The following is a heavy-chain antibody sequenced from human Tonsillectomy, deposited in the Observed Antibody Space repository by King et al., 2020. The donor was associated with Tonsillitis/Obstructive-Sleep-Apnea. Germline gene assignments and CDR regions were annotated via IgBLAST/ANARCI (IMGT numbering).Heavy chain of an antibody. V-gene: IGHV3-33*01. Sequence: VQLVESGGGVVQPGRSLRLSCAASAFTFSSYGMHWVRQAPGRGLEWVAVIWYDGSNKDYADSVKGRFTISRDNSKNTLYLQMNSLRVEDTAVYYCARDLSVIVVVGGLDYWGQGTLVTVSS. CDR1: AFTFSSYG. CDR2: IWYDGSNK. CDR3: ARDLSVIVVVGGLDY. J-gene: IGHJ4*02. D-gene: IGHD3-22*01.